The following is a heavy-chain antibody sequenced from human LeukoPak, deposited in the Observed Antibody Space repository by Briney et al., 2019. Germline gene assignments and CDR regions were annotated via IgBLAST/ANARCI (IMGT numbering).Heavy chain of an antibody. V-gene: IGHV4-39*01. D-gene: IGHD2-21*02. Sequence: PSETLSLTCSVSGGSINGSSYYRGWIRQPPGKGLEWIGNIYYRGSTYYNPSLKSRVIMSIDTSKNQFSLKVNSVTATDTAVYYCAKTVWSRLAEGLDSWGQGTLVTVSS. J-gene: IGHJ4*02. CDR1: GGSINGSSYY. CDR3: AKTVWSRLAEGLDS. CDR2: IYYRGST.